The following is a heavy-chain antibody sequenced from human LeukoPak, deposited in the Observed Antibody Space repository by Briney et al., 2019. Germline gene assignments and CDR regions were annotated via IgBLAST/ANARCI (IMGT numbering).Heavy chain of an antibody. CDR1: GGSFSRYY. CDR2: IDHRGDT. CDR3: ARGATISETGYFDV. D-gene: IGHD5-24*01. Sequence: SETLSLTCAVYGGSFSRYYWSWLRQSPGKGLEGIAEIDHRGDTNYNPSVKSRVTISVDTSKNQFSLKVRSLSGADTAVYYCARGATISETGYFDVWGQGTLVTVSS. J-gene: IGHJ4*03. V-gene: IGHV4-34*01.